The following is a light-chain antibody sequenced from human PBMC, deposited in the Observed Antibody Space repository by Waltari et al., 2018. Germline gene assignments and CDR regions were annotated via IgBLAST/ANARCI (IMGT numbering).Light chain of an antibody. CDR1: QSLLHVDGYNY. V-gene: IGKV2-28*01. CDR2: MGS. Sequence: DIVMTQSPLSLPVTPGEPASISCRSSQSLLHVDGYNYLDWYLQKPWQSPQVLIYMGSNRAAGVPDRFSGSGSGTDFTLKISRVEAEDVGVYYCMQPLETPWTFGQGTKVEIK. J-gene: IGKJ1*01. CDR3: MQPLETPWT.